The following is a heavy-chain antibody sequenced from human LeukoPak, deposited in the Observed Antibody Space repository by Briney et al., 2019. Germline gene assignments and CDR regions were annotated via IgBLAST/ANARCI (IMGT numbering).Heavy chain of an antibody. CDR3: ARYPNSSSWYERDAFDI. CDR1: GGSFSGYY. D-gene: IGHD6-13*01. V-gene: IGHV4-34*01. CDR2: INHSGST. Sequence: SETLSLTCAVYGGSFSGYYWSWIRQPPGKGLEWIGEINHSGSTNYNPSLKSRVTISVDTSKNQFSLKLSSVTAADTAVYYCARYPNSSSWYERDAFDIWSQGTMVTVSS. J-gene: IGHJ3*02.